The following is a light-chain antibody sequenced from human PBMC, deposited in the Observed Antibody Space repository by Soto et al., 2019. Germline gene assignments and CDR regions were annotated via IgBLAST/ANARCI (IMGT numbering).Light chain of an antibody. J-gene: IGKJ3*01. V-gene: IGKV3-20*01. Sequence: EIVLTQSPGSLSLSPGKRATLSCRASQSISSTYIAWYQPKRGQAPRLLIFGASSRATGIPDRFRGSGSGTDFTLTISSLEPEESPVYFCPQYVRSPYTFGTGTKVDIK. CDR1: QSISSTY. CDR2: GAS. CDR3: PQYVRSPYT.